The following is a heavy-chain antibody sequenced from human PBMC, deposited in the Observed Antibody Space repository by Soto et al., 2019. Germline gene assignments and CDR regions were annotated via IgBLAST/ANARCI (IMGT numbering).Heavy chain of an antibody. D-gene: IGHD5-12*01. J-gene: IGHJ4*02. CDR1: GFTFSSYA. CDR2: ISSDGSNK. V-gene: IGHV3-30*14. CDR3: ARGLYSGWHYFDY. Sequence: GGSLRLSCAASGFTFSSYAMHWVRQAPGKGLEWVGVISSDGSNKYYSDSVKGRFTISRDNSKNTLYLQMNSLRAEDTAVYYCARGLYSGWHYFDYWGQGTLVTVSS.